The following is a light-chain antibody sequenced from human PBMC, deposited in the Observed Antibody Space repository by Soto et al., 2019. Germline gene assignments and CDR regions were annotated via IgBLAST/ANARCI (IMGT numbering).Light chain of an antibody. V-gene: IGKV2-28*01. CDR2: WGS. CDR1: QSLLHSNGYNY. Sequence: DLVMTQYPLSLPVTPGEPASISCRSSQSLLHSNGYNYLDWYLQKPGQSPHLLIYWGSNRASGVPDRFSGSGSGTDFTLKISRVEAEDVGVYYCMQARQTPPLVGHETRLEIK. CDR3: MQARQTPPL. J-gene: IGKJ5*01.